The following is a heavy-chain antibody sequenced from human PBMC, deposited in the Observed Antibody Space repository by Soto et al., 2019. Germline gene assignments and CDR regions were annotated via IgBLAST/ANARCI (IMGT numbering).Heavy chain of an antibody. V-gene: IGHV3-30*18. CDR3: ANDRSELLWSGSTSYYYGMDV. CDR1: GFTFSSYG. D-gene: IGHD3-10*01. Sequence: GGSLRLSCAASGFTFSSYGMHWVRQAPGKGLEWVAVISYDGSNKYYADSVKGRFTISRDNSKNTLYLQMNSLRAEDTAVYYSANDRSELLWSGSTSYYYGMDVWGQGTTVTVSS. J-gene: IGHJ6*02. CDR2: ISYDGSNK.